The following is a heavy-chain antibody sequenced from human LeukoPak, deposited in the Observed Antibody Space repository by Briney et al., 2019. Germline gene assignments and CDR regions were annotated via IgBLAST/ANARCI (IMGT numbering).Heavy chain of an antibody. V-gene: IGHV3-7*05. CDR3: VRDGMGVIKAFDT. Sequence: PGGSLRLSCVASGFNFRSYWMSWVRQAPGKGLEWVANITHDVGEKYYVDSVKGRFPISRDNAKNSLYLQMSSLRAEDTAVYYCVRDGMGVIKAFDTWGQGTMVTVSS. CDR1: GFNFRSYW. D-gene: IGHD3-10*01. CDR2: ITHDVGEK. J-gene: IGHJ3*02.